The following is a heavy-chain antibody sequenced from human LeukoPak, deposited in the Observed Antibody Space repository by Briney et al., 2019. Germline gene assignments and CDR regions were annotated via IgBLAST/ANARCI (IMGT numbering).Heavy chain of an antibody. Sequence: SGGSLRLSCAASGFNYMSWVRQAPAKGLEWVSVIYSGGSTYYADSVKGRFTISRDNSKNTLYLQLNSLRGEDTAVYYCASQTTVKYYFDYWGQGTLVTVSS. J-gene: IGHJ4*02. CDR2: IYSGGST. V-gene: IGHV3-53*01. CDR1: GFNY. D-gene: IGHD4-17*01. CDR3: ASQTTVKYYFDY.